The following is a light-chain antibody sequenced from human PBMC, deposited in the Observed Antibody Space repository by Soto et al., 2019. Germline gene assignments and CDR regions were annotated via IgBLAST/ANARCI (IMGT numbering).Light chain of an antibody. CDR1: SSDVGGYNY. V-gene: IGLV2-11*01. CDR3: CSFAGNYIYV. Sequence: QSALTQPRSVSGSPGQSVTISCTGTSSDVGGYNYVSWYLQHPGKAPKVVIYDVSKRPSGVPDRFSGSKSGNTASLTISGVQSEDEADYYCCSFAGNYIYVFGTGTKLTVL. CDR2: DVS. J-gene: IGLJ1*01.